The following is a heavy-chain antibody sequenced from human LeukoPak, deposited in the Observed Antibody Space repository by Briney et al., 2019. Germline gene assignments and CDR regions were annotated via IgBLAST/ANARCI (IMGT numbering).Heavy chain of an antibody. CDR2: ISSSSSYI. Sequence: GGSLRLSCAASGFTFSSYSMNWVRQAPGKGLEWVSSISSSSSYIYYADSVKGRFTISRDNAKNSLYLQMNSLRAEDTAVYYCVRDRGDQFVAPMDVWGQGTTVTVSS. V-gene: IGHV3-21*01. D-gene: IGHD2-21*02. J-gene: IGHJ6*02. CDR3: VRDRGDQFVAPMDV. CDR1: GFTFSSYS.